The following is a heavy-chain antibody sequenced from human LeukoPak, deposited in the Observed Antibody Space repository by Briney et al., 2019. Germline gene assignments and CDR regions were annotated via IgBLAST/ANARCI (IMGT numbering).Heavy chain of an antibody. CDR3: ARVRIAAAGTGAFDI. V-gene: IGHV3-20*04. Sequence: GSLRLSCAASGFTFDDYGMSWVRQAPGKGLEWVSGINWNGGSTGYADSVKGRFTISRDNAKNSLYLQMNSLRAEDTALYYCARVRIAAAGTGAFDIWGQGTMVTVSS. J-gene: IGHJ3*02. CDR1: GFTFDDYG. CDR2: INWNGGST. D-gene: IGHD6-13*01.